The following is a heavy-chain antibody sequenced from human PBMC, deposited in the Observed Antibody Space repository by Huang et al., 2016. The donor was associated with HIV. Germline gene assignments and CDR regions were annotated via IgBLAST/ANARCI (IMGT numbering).Heavy chain of an antibody. D-gene: IGHD3-10*01. V-gene: IGHV4-61*01. J-gene: IGHJ4*02. CDR1: GDSVRSASYY. Sequence: QVQLQESGPGLVKPSETLSLSCTVSGDSVRSASYYWSWIRQPPGRGLEWIGYIYFSGGINDNPSLKSRVTISIDTSKNQFSRRLSSVTAADTAVYYCVSHGSGTADYWGQGTLVTVSS. CDR3: VSHGSGTADY. CDR2: IYFSGGI.